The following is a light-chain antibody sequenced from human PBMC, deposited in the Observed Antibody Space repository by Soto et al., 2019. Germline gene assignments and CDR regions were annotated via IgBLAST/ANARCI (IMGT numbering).Light chain of an antibody. CDR2: GAS. V-gene: IGKV3-20*01. Sequence: ESMLTQSPGTLSLSPGERATLSCRASQSVSTRYLAWYQQKPGQAPRLLIYGASIRATGIPDRFSGSGSGTDFTLTIRRLEPEDFALYYCHQFGSSPPAFTFGQGTKLEI. CDR1: QSVSTRY. CDR3: HQFGSSPPAFT. J-gene: IGKJ2*01.